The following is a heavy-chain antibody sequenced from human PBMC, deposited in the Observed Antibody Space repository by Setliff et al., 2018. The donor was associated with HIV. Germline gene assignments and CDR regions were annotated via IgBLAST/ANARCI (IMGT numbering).Heavy chain of an antibody. D-gene: IGHD3-22*01. CDR3: GRQVPVPGVAVTPIDY. V-gene: IGHV4-59*08. CDR1: GGSISSYY. J-gene: IGHJ4*02. Sequence: SLTCTVSGGSISSYYWTWLRQFPGKGLEWIGFIFYTGSTTYNPSLNSRVTISVDTSKNQFSLKVTSVTAADTAVYYCGRQVPVPGVAVTPIDYWGQGTLGTVSS. CDR2: IFYTGST.